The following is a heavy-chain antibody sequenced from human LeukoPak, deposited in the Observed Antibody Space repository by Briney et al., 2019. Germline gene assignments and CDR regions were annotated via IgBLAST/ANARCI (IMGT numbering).Heavy chain of an antibody. J-gene: IGHJ4*02. Sequence: PGGSLRLSCAASGFTFSSYAMSWVRQAPGKGLEWVSAITGSGASKYHADSVKGRFTISRDNSKNTLYLQMNSLRAEDTAVYYCAKGGSSWYYFDYWGQGTLVTASS. V-gene: IGHV3-23*01. CDR2: ITGSGASK. CDR1: GFTFSSYA. CDR3: AKGGSSWYYFDY. D-gene: IGHD6-13*01.